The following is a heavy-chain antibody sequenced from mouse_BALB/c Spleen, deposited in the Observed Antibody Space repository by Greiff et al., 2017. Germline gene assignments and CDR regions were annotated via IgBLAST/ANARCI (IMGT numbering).Heavy chain of an antibody. Sequence: EVKLMESGGGLVKPGGSLKLSCAASGFTFSSYAMSWVRQTPEKRLEWVASISSGGSTYYPDSVKGRFTISRDNARNILYLQMSSLRSEDTAMYYCAREYYDAMDYWGQGTSVTVSS. J-gene: IGHJ4*01. V-gene: IGHV5-6-5*01. CDR2: ISSGGST. CDR3: AREYYDAMDY. D-gene: IGHD5-1*01. CDR1: GFTFSSYA.